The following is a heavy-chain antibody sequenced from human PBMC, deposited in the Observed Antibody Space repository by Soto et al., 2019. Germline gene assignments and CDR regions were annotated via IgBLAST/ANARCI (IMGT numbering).Heavy chain of an antibody. CDR1: ARSTSSYY. Sequence: SETLSLTCTVSARSTSSYYWSWIRQPPGKGLEWIGYIYYSGSTNYNPSLKSRVTISVDTSKNQFSLKLSSVTAADTAVYYWARPGATMVRGYYYYYGMDVWGQGTTVTVSS. D-gene: IGHD3-10*01. J-gene: IGHJ6*02. CDR2: IYYSGST. V-gene: IGHV4-59*01. CDR3: ARPGATMVRGYYYYYGMDV.